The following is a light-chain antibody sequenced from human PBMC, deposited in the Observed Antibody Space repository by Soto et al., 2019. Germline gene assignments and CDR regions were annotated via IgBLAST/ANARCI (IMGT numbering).Light chain of an antibody. J-gene: IGKJ1*01. CDR2: CAS. CDR3: QQYKNWPQT. V-gene: IGKV3-15*01. CDR1: QSVSTN. Sequence: EIVMTQSPGTLSLSPGERSTLSCRASQSVSTNLAWYQQIPGQVPRRLIYCASTRATGTPARFSGSVSGTEVTLAISSLQSEDFAIYYCQQYKNWPQTFGLGTKVEIK.